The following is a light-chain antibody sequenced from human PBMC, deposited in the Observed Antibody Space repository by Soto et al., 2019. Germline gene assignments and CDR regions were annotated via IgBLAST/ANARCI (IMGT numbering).Light chain of an antibody. J-gene: IGLJ1*01. CDR1: SSDVGGYNY. Sequence: SLLPQPSSVSASPGQSITISCPGTSSDVGGYNYVAWYQQHPDKAPKLLIYDVTNRPSGVSIRFSGSKSGDTASLTISGLLPEDEADYYCTSYTSIYTYVFGTGTKVTVL. CDR2: DVT. CDR3: TSYTSIYTYV. V-gene: IGLV2-14*01.